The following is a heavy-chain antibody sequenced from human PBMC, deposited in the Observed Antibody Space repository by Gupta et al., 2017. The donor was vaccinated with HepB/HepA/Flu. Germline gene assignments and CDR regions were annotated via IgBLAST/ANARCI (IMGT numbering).Heavy chain of an antibody. J-gene: IGHJ6*02. Sequence: QVQLVESGGGVVQPGRSLRLSCAASGFTFSSYAMHWVRQAPGKGLEWVAVISYDGSNKYYADSVKGRFTISRDNSKNTLYLQMNSLRAEDTAVYYCARDREPYGEDYYGMDVWGQGTTVTVSS. CDR2: ISYDGSNK. D-gene: IGHD4-17*01. CDR1: GFTFSSYA. V-gene: IGHV3-30-3*01. CDR3: ARDREPYGEDYYGMDV.